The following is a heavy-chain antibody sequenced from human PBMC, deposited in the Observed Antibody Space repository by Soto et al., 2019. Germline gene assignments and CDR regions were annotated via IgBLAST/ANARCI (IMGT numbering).Heavy chain of an antibody. CDR2: IYYSAST. CDR3: PRNLSTTIAPLPFDY. V-gene: IGHV4-59*08. CDR1: GGSINSYY. D-gene: IGHD1-1*01. J-gene: IGHJ4*02. Sequence: SETLSLTCTVSGGSINSYYWSWIRYPSGKGLEWIPYIYYSASTEYNPSLKSRVTISVDTSKNHFSLKLSSVPAADTAVYYCPRNLSTTIAPLPFDYWGQGTLVTVSS.